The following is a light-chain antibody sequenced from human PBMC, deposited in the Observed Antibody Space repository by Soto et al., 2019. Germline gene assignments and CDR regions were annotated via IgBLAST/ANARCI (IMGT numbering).Light chain of an antibody. CDR2: CAS. CDR1: QSVSSSY. V-gene: IGKV3-20*01. CDR3: QHYGTSSYT. J-gene: IGKJ2*01. Sequence: EIVLTQSPDTLSLSPGETVTLSCRTSQSVSSSYLAWYQQTPGQAPRLLIYCASSRATGIPDRFSGSGSGTDFTLTISRLEPEDFAVYYCQHYGTSSYTFGQGTKVEI.